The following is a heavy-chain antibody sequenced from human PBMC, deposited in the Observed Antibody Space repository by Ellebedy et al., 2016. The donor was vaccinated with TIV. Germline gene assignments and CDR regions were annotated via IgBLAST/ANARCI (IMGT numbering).Heavy chain of an antibody. V-gene: IGHV3-23*01. D-gene: IGHD3-10*01. Sequence: GGSLRLXXAASGFTFSSYAMSWVRQAPGKGLEWVSAISGSGGSTYYAASVRGRFTISRDDSKNTLYLQMNGLRAEGTAVYYCARVPGSGSYDWFDPWGQGTLVTVSS. CDR2: ISGSGGST. J-gene: IGHJ5*02. CDR1: GFTFSSYA. CDR3: ARVPGSGSYDWFDP.